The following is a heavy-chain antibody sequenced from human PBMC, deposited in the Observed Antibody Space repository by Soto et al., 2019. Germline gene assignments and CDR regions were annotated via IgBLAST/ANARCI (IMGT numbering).Heavy chain of an antibody. J-gene: IGHJ6*02. CDR3: AREGPLRYFDWLLLAYGMDV. D-gene: IGHD3-9*01. Sequence: QVQLVQSGAEVKKPGASVKVSCKASGYTFTSYGISWVRQAPGQGLEWMGWISAYNGNTNYAQKLQGRVTMTTDTSXXTXYXXLRSLRSDDTAVYYCAREGPLRYFDWLLLAYGMDVWGQGTTVTVSS. V-gene: IGHV1-18*01. CDR1: GYTFTSYG. CDR2: ISAYNGNT.